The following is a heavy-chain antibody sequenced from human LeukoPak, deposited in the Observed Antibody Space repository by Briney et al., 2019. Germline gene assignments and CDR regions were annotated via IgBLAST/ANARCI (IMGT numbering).Heavy chain of an antibody. J-gene: IGHJ4*02. D-gene: IGHD4-17*01. V-gene: IGHV4-31*03. CDR1: GGSISSGGYY. CDR3: ARYTVTNLLDF. Sequence: SETLSLTCTVSGGSISSGGYYWSWNRQHPGKGLEWIGYIYYSGSTYYNPSLKSRVTISVDTSKNQFSLKLSSVTAADTAVYYCARYTVTNLLDFWGQGTLVTVSS. CDR2: IYYSGST.